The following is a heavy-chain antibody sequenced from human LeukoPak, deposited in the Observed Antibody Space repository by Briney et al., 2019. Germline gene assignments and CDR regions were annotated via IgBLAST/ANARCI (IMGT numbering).Heavy chain of an antibody. CDR2: IYHSGST. CDR3: ARNADDSRSYPYFDY. Sequence: PSETLSLTCTVSGGSISNYYWSWIRQPPGKELEWIGYIYHSGSTNYNPSLKSRVTISVDTSKNQISLKLSSVTAADTAVYYCARNADDSRSYPYFDYWGQGTLVTVSS. CDR1: GGSISNYY. D-gene: IGHD3-22*01. J-gene: IGHJ4*02. V-gene: IGHV4-59*01.